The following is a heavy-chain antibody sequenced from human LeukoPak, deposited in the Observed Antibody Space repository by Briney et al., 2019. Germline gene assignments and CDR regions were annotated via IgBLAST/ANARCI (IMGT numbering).Heavy chain of an antibody. Sequence: ASVKVSSKASGYTFTGYYMHWVRQAPGQGLEWMGWINPNSGGTNYAQKFQGRVTMTRDTSISTAYMELSRLRSDDTAVYYCARAEGMSSSLDYWGQGTLVTVSS. J-gene: IGHJ4*02. V-gene: IGHV1-2*02. CDR2: INPNSGGT. CDR3: ARAEGMSSSLDY. D-gene: IGHD6-13*01. CDR1: GYTFTGYY.